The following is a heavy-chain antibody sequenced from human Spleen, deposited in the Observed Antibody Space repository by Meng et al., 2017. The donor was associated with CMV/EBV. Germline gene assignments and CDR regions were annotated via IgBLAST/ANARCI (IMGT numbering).Heavy chain of an antibody. D-gene: IGHD2/OR15-2a*01. CDR1: GYAFTSSE. CDR3: ARSPFYYFDY. CDR2: MDPNSGNT. J-gene: IGHJ4*02. V-gene: IGHV1-8*01. Sequence: ASVKVSCKASGYAFTSSEINWVRQAPGQGLEWMGWMDPNSGNTGYAQKFYGRLTMTRNTSISTAYLELSRLGSQDTAVYYCARSPFYYFDYWGQGVLVTVSS.